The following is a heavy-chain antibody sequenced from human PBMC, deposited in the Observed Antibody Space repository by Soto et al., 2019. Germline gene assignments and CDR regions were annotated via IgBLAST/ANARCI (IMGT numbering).Heavy chain of an antibody. CDR2: IYHRGST. CDR1: GGSISSSNW. D-gene: IGHD3-22*01. CDR3: GRGDYDSSGYPRKYFDY. V-gene: IGHV4-4*02. J-gene: IGHJ4*02. Sequence: SETLSLTCAASGGSISSSNWGSWVRQPPGKGLEWIGEIYHRGSTTYNPSLKRGITISVDKSKNQFSLKLSSVTAADAAVYYCGRGDYDSSGYPRKYFDYWGQGTLVTVSS.